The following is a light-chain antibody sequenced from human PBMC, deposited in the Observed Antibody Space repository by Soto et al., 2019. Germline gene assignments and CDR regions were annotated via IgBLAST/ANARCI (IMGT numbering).Light chain of an antibody. CDR2: LAS. CDR3: HQRQSWPRT. CDR1: QAVNTR. Sequence: EIVLTQSPATLSSFPGDIVTLSCRASQAVNTRLAWYQHKPGQAPRLLIYLASNRAAGVPARFSGSGSGTDFTLTISDVEPEDFAVYYCHQRQSWPRTFGQGTTVDSK. J-gene: IGKJ1*01. V-gene: IGKV3-11*01.